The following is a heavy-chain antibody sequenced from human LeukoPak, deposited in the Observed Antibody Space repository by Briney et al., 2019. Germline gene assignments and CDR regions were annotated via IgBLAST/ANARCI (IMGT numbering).Heavy chain of an antibody. D-gene: IGHD3-9*01. CDR2: FYYGGST. J-gene: IGHJ4*02. Sequence: RTSETLSLTCTVAGGSITSSTYYWGWIRQPPGKGLEWIGTFYYGGSTYYNPSLRSRVSISADTSKNQLSLKLRSVIATDTAVYYCARRPYYDISTGYYTCFDSWGQGTLVTISS. CDR3: ARRPYYDISTGYYTCFDS. CDR1: GGSITSSTYY. V-gene: IGHV4-39*01.